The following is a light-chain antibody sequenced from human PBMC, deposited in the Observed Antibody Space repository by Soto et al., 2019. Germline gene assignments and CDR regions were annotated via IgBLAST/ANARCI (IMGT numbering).Light chain of an antibody. CDR2: GAF. CDR3: HQYGKSPRT. J-gene: IGKJ1*01. CDR1: QIVTSDY. V-gene: IGKV3-20*01. Sequence: DIVLTQSPGTLSLSPGERVTLSCRASQIVTSDYLAWYHQAPGQAPRLLIYGAFNRATGISDRFSGSGSGTDFTFSISKLEPGDFGVYFCHQYGKSPRTFGQGTKVDIK.